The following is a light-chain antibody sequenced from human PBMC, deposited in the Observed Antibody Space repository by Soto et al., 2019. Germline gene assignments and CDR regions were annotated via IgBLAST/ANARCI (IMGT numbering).Light chain of an antibody. CDR3: QQSFGTPYI. V-gene: IGKV1-39*01. Sequence: DFQVTQSPSSLSASVGDRVTITCRASQSVNDYLNWYQQRPGKAPRLLIYAASTLHSGVPSRFSGSGFGTDFSLTITSLQPDDFATYYCQQSFGTPYIFGQGTKLDIK. CDR1: QSVNDY. J-gene: IGKJ2*01. CDR2: AAS.